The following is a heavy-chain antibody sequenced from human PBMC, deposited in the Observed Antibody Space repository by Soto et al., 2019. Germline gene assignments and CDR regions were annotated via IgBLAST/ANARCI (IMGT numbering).Heavy chain of an antibody. Sequence: SVKVSCKASGGTFSSYAISWVRQAPGQGLEWMGGIIPIFGTANYAQKFQGRVTITADESTSTAYMELSSLRSEDTAVYYCARGEPGSKVTTQHFDYWGQGTLVTVSS. CDR3: ARGEPGSKVTTQHFDY. CDR1: GGTFSSYA. V-gene: IGHV1-69*13. J-gene: IGHJ4*02. CDR2: IIPIFGTA. D-gene: IGHD4-4*01.